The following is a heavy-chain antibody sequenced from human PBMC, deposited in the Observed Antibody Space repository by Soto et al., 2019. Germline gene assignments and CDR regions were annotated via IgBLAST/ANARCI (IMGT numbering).Heavy chain of an antibody. D-gene: IGHD3-16*02. Sequence: GGSLRLSCAASGFTFSSYAMTWVRQAPGKGLEWVSAISGSGGSTYYADSVKGRFTISRDNSKNTLYLQMNSLRPEDTAVYYCAKGSIWGSYRYEAYYFDYWGQGTLVTVSS. CDR2: ISGSGGST. CDR3: AKGSIWGSYRYEAYYFDY. V-gene: IGHV3-23*01. J-gene: IGHJ4*02. CDR1: GFTFSSYA.